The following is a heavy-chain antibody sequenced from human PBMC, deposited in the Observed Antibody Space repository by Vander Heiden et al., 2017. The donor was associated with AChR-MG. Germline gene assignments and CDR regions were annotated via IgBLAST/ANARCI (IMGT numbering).Heavy chain of an antibody. Sequence: QVQLQESGPGLVKPSEPLSLTCTVPGGSTRSYYWSWIRQPPGKGLEWIGYIYYSGSTNYNPSLKSRVTISVDMSTNQVSLKLSSVTAADTAVYYCARGPAAAANWFDPWGPGTLVSVSS. CDR1: GGSTRSYY. D-gene: IGHD6-13*01. J-gene: IGHJ5*02. CDR3: ARGPAAAANWFDP. V-gene: IGHV4-59*01. CDR2: IYYSGST.